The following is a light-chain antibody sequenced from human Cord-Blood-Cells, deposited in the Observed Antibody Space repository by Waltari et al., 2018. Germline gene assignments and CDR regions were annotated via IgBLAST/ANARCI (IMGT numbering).Light chain of an antibody. V-gene: IGKV1-8*01. J-gene: IGKJ2*03. CDR1: QGISSY. CDR2: AAS. Sequence: AIRMTQSPSSFSASTGDRVPITCRASQGISSYLAWYQQKPGKAPKLLIYAASTLQSGVPSRFSGSGSRTDFTLTISCLQSEDVATYYCQQYYRGYSFGQGTKLEIK. CDR3: QQYYRGYS.